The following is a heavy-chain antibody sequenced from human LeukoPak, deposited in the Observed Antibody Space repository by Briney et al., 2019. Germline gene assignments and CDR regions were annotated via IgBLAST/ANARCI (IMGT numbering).Heavy chain of an antibody. CDR3: ASLILAV. CDR1: GGSFNDYY. D-gene: IGHD2-8*01. J-gene: IGHJ3*01. CDR2: IKPSGRT. Sequence: SETLSLTCAVYGGSFNDYYWIWIRQPPGKGLEWIGEIKPSGRTNYNPSLESRVTISVDTSKNQFSLKLSSVTAADTAVYYCASLILAVWGQGTMVTVSS. V-gene: IGHV4-34*01.